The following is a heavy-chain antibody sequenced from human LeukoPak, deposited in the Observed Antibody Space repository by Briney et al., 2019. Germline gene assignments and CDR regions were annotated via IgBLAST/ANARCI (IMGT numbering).Heavy chain of an antibody. D-gene: IGHD3-10*01. CDR3: ARDLGFGDYGMDV. CDR1: GFTVSSNY. CDR2: IYINGST. Sequence: PGGSLRLSCAASGFTVSSNYMSWVRQAPGKGLEWVSLIYINGSTYYADSVKGRFTISRDNSKNTLYLQMNSLRAEDTALYYCARDLGFGDYGMDVWGKGTPVTVSS. J-gene: IGHJ6*04. V-gene: IGHV3-53*01.